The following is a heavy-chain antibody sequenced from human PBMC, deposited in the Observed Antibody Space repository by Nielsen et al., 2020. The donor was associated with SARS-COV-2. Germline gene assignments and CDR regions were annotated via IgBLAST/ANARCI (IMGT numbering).Heavy chain of an antibody. CDR1: GFTFDDYA. CDR3: AKDIGDGYNLYYFDY. CDR2: ISWNSGSI. D-gene: IGHD5-24*01. V-gene: IGHV3-9*01. J-gene: IGHJ4*02. Sequence: SLKISCAASGFTFDDYAMHWVRQAPGKGLEWVSGISWNSGSIGYADSVKGRFTISRDNAKNSLYLQMNSLRAEDTALYYCAKDIGDGYNLYYFDYWGQGTLVTVSS.